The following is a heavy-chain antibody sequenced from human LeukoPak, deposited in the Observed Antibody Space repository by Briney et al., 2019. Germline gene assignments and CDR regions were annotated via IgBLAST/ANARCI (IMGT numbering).Heavy chain of an antibody. V-gene: IGHV3-7*04. CDR3: ARVSSWSQLLAYY. CDR2: IKQDGSEK. J-gene: IGHJ4*02. Sequence: PGGSLRLSCAASGFTFSKYWMSWVRQAPGKGLEWVANIKQDGSEKYYVDSMMGRFTISRDNAKNSLYLQMNSLRAEDTAVYYCARVSSWSQLLAYYWGQGTLVTVSS. D-gene: IGHD6-13*01. CDR1: GFTFSKYW.